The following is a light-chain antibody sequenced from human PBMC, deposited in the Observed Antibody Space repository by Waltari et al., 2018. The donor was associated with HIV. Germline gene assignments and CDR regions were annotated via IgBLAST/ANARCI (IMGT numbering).Light chain of an antibody. CDR3: QQNDNVPYT. J-gene: IGKJ2*01. V-gene: IGKV1-39*01. Sequence: DIQMTQSPSSLSASVGDRVTITCRASQSISSYLNWYQQKPGKAPKLLIYAASSLQSGVPSRFSGSGSGTEFTLTINSLRPEDFGTYYCQQNDNVPYTFGQGTRLDMK. CDR2: AAS. CDR1: QSISSY.